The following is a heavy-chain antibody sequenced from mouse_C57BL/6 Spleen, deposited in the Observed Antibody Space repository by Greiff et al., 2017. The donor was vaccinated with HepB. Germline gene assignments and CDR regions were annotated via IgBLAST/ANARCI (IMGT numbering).Heavy chain of an antibody. J-gene: IGHJ1*03. D-gene: IGHD1-1*01. CDR3: ARSPLYYGSSYWYFDV. V-gene: IGHV14-3*01. CDR1: GFNIKNTY. Sequence: VQLQQSVAELVRPGASVKLSCTASGFNIKNTYMHWVKQRPEQGLEWIGRIDPANGNTKYAPKFQGKATIPADTSSNTAYLHLSSLTSEDTAIYYCARSPLYYGSSYWYFDVWGTGTTVTVSS. CDR2: IDPANGNT.